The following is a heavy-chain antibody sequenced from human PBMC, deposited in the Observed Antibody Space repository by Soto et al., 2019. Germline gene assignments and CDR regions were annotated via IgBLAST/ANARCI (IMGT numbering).Heavy chain of an antibody. D-gene: IGHD3-22*01. CDR1: GFPFDAYV. V-gene: IGHV3-43*01. J-gene: IGHJ4*02. CDR3: AKGNYYDSSGYYYFDS. CDR2: ITWDGGST. Sequence: PGGSLRLSCAASGFPFDAYVMHCVRQGPGKGLEWVCLITWDGGSTYYADSVKGRFTISRDNSENSLYLKMNSLRPEDTGLYYCAKGNYYDSSGYYYFDSWGQGILVTVSS.